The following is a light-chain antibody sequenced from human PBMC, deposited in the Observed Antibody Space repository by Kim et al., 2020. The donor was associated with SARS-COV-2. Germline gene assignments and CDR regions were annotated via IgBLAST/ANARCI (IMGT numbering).Light chain of an antibody. CDR3: QTWGTGPWV. V-gene: IGLV4-69*01. J-gene: IGLJ3*02. CDR1: SGPSSYA. Sequence: ASVKLPCTLSSGPSSYAIAWHQQQPEKGPRYLMKLNSDGSHSKGDGIPDRFSGSSSGAERYLTISSLQSEDEADYYCQTWGTGPWVFGGGTQLTVL. CDR2: LNSDGSH.